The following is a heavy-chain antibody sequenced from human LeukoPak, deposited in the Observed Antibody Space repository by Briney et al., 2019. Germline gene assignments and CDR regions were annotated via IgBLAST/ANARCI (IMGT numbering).Heavy chain of an antibody. V-gene: IGHV2-70*11. Sequence: SGPALVKPTQTLTLTCTFSGFSLSTSGMCVSWIRQPTGKTLEWLARIEWDDDKYYTTSLKTRLTISKDTSKHQMVLTMTNMDPVDTATYYCARCIPVVGKFASWGQGTLVTVSS. D-gene: IGHD6-19*01. CDR3: ARCIPVVGKFAS. CDR2: IEWDDDK. CDR1: GFSLSTSGMC. J-gene: IGHJ4*02.